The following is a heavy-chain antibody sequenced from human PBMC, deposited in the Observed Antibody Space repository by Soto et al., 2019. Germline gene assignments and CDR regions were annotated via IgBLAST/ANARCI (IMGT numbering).Heavy chain of an antibody. Sequence: QVQLVESGGGVVQPGRSLRLSCAASGFTFSSYGMHWVRQAPGKGLEWVAVISYDGSNKYYADSVKGRFTISRDNSKNTLYLQMNSLRAEDTAVYYCANPRWPIAVAGINNDYYYGMDVWGQGTTVTVSS. J-gene: IGHJ6*02. CDR1: GFTFSSYG. CDR2: ISYDGSNK. V-gene: IGHV3-30*18. D-gene: IGHD6-19*01. CDR3: ANPRWPIAVAGINNDYYYGMDV.